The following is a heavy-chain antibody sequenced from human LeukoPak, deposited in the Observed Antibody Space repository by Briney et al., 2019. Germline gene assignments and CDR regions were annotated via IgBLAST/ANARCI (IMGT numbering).Heavy chain of an antibody. Sequence: GGSLRLSCEPSGFTFSSNWMSWVRQAPGKGLEWVANIKQDGNQKYYVDSVKGRFTISRDNAKNSLYLQMNSLRADDTAVYYCARDLEGLDYWGQGTLVTVPS. CDR2: IKQDGNQK. CDR1: GFTFSSNW. V-gene: IGHV3-7*04. D-gene: IGHD1-1*01. J-gene: IGHJ4*02. CDR3: ARDLEGLDY.